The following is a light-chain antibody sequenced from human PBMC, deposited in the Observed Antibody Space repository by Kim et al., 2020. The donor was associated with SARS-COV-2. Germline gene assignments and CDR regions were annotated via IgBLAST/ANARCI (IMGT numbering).Light chain of an antibody. J-gene: IGKJ4*01. CDR3: QQYNSLPPT. CDR1: RTSGKF. V-gene: IGKV1-33*01. Sequence: SVGERVTSTCKGERTSGKFLGGHQQNPGRATKLLIYEASTLETGVPSRFSGSGSGTNVTFSISNIQPEDFATYYCQQYNSLPPTFGRGTKVDIK. CDR2: EAS.